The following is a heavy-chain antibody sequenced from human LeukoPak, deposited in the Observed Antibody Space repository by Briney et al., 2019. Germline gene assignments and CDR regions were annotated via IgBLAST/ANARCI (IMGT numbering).Heavy chain of an antibody. J-gene: IGHJ6*03. Sequence: GGSLRLSCVASGFTFSTYNMNWVRLAPGKGLEWVSSISGSGDYMYYADSVKGRFSISRDNAENSLYLQMNSLRAEDTAVYYCARAQLNSGYFYYYYYMDVWGAGTTVTVSS. D-gene: IGHD3-22*01. CDR3: ARAQLNSGYFYYYYYMDV. CDR2: ISGSGDYM. CDR1: GFTFSTYN. V-gene: IGHV3-21*01.